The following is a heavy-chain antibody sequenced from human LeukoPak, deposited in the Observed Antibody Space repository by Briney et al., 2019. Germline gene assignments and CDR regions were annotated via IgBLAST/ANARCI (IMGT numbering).Heavy chain of an antibody. CDR1: GVTFSSYG. J-gene: IGHJ4*02. Sequence: GGSLRLSCAASGVTFSSYGMHWVRQAPGKGLEWVALIWFDGSIKHYADSVKGRFTISRDNSNNMLYLQMNSLRAEDTAVYYCVRLFGDKYGRLDYWGQGTLVTVSS. CDR3: VRLFGDKYGRLDY. V-gene: IGHV3-33*08. D-gene: IGHD3-3*01. CDR2: IWFDGSIK.